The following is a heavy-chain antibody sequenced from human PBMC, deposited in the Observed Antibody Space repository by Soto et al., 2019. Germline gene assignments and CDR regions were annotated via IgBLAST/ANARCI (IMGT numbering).Heavy chain of an antibody. D-gene: IGHD6-19*01. CDR1: GGSISSSSYY. CDR2: IYYSGST. J-gene: IGHJ1*01. V-gene: IGHV4-39*07. Sequence: SETLSLTCTVSGGSISSSSYYWGWIRQPPGKGLEWIGSIYYSGSTYYNPSLKSRVTISVDTSKNTLYLQMNSLRAEDTAVYYCAKGVPGIAVAGTGYFQHWGQGTLVTVSS. CDR3: AKGVPGIAVAGTGYFQH.